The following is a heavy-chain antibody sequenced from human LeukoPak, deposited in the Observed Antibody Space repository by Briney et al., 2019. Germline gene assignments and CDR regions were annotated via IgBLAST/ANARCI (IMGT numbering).Heavy chain of an antibody. CDR2: IYTSGST. Sequence: PWETLSLTCTVSGGSISSGSYYWSWIRQPAGKGLEWIGRIYTSGSTNYNPSLKSRVTISVDTSKNQFSLKLSSVTAADTAVYYCARGIRGVATIAWFDPWGQGTLVTVSS. D-gene: IGHD5-12*01. CDR3: ARGIRGVATIAWFDP. J-gene: IGHJ5*02. CDR1: GGSISSGSYY. V-gene: IGHV4-61*02.